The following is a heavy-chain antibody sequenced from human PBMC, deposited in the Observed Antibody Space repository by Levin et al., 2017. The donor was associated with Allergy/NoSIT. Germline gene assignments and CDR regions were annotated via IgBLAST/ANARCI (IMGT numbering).Heavy chain of an antibody. D-gene: IGHD5/OR15-5a*01. Sequence: GSLRLSCTVSSGSISGYYWSWLRQSPEKGLEWIGSIYSTGKTNYNPSLRSRVTMSVDSSKNVFSLRLQSVTSADTAMYYCARDRVSPAILDFWGQGALVTVSS. CDR2: IYSTGKT. CDR1: SGSISGYY. CDR3: ARDRVSPAILDF. V-gene: IGHV4-59*01. J-gene: IGHJ4*02.